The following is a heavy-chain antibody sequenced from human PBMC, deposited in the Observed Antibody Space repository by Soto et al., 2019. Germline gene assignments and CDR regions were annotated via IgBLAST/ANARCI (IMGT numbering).Heavy chain of an antibody. D-gene: IGHD3-22*01. CDR1: GGSVSSGSYY. Sequence: QVQLQESGPGLVKPSETLSLTCTVSGGSVSSGSYYWSWIRQPPGKGLEWIGYIYYSGSTNYNPSLKSRVTISVDTSKNQFSLKLSSVTAADTAVYYCARSVDSSGYYFDTDYRGQGTLVTVSS. V-gene: IGHV4-61*01. CDR2: IYYSGST. J-gene: IGHJ4*02. CDR3: ARSVDSSGYYFDTDY.